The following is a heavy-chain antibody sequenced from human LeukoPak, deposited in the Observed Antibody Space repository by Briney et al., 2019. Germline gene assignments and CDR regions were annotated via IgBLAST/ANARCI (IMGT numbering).Heavy chain of an antibody. J-gene: IGHJ4*02. V-gene: IGHV3-43*01. CDR2: ITWDGFNT. D-gene: IGHD4-23*01. Sequence: GGSLRLSCAASGFTFHDYNMHWVRQAPGKGLEWVSHITWDGFNTYYADSVKGRFTISRDKSKDSLYLQMNSLRAEDTAVYYCARDRMTTVVTLVSDYWGQGTLVTVSS. CDR3: ARDRMTTVVTLVSDY. CDR1: GFTFHDYN.